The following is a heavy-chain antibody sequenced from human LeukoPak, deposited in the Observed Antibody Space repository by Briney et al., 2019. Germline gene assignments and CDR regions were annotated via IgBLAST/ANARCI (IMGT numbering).Heavy chain of an antibody. D-gene: IGHD1-26*01. Sequence: PGGSLRLSCAASGFTFSSYDMSWVRQAPGKGLEWVSTISGSGGTAWYADSVKGRFTISRDQSKNTPYLQMSSLRAEDTAVYYCAKHSGTYYYFDYWGQGTLVSVSS. CDR2: ISGSGGTA. CDR3: AKHSGTYYYFDY. V-gene: IGHV3-23*01. J-gene: IGHJ4*02. CDR1: GFTFSSYD.